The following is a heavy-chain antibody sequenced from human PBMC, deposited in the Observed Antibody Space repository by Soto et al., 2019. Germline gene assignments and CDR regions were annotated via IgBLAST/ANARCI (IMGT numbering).Heavy chain of an antibody. CDR3: ARQIYDSDTGPNFQYYFDS. V-gene: IGHV5-10-1*01. J-gene: IGHJ4*02. Sequence: GESLKISCKGSGYSFAGYWITWVRQKPGKGLEWMGRIDPSNSQTYYSPSFRGHVTISATKSITTVFLQWSSLRASDTAMYYCARQIYDSDTGPNFQYYFDSWGQGTPVTVSS. CDR2: IDPSNSQT. CDR1: GYSFAGYW. D-gene: IGHD3-22*01.